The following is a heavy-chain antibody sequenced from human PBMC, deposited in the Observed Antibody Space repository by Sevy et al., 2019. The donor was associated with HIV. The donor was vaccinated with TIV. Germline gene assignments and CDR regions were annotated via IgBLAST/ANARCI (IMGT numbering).Heavy chain of an antibody. CDR1: GFSVSNSY. J-gene: IGHJ3*02. CDR2: IYSGDST. D-gene: IGHD3-22*01. Sequence: GSLRLSCAASGFSVSNSYMSWVRQAPGKGLQWVSVIYSGDSTYYTDSVKGRFTISRDNSKNTLYLQMNSLRAEDTAGYYLARLSVYFYDSSGYYTTGHAFDIWGQGTMVTVSS. CDR3: ARLSVYFYDSSGYYTTGHAFDI. V-gene: IGHV3-53*01.